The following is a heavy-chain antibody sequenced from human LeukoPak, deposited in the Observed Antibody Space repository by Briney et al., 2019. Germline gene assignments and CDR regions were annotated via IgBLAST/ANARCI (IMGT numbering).Heavy chain of an antibody. CDR3: ATGGKYNWNPFDP. CDR2: IYTSGST. V-gene: IGHV4-61*02. D-gene: IGHD1-20*01. CDR1: GGSISSGSYY. J-gene: IGHJ5*02. Sequence: PSQTLSLTCSVSGGSISSGSYYWSWIRQPAGKGLEWIGRIYTSGSTNYNPSLKSRVTISVDTSKNQFSLKLSSVTAADTAVYYCATGGKYNWNPFDPWGQGTLVTVSS.